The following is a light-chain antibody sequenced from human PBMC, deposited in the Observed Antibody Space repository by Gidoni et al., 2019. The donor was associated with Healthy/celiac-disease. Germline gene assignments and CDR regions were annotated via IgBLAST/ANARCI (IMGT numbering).Light chain of an antibody. CDR1: SSDVGGYNY. J-gene: IGLJ3*02. CDR3: SSYTSSSTPV. CDR2: EVS. Sequence: QSALTQPASVSGSPGQSITISCTGTSSDVGGYNYVSWYQQHPGKALKLMIYEVSNRPSGVPDRFSGSKSGNTASLTISGLQAEDEADYYCSSYTSSSTPVFGGGTKLTVL. V-gene: IGLV2-14*01.